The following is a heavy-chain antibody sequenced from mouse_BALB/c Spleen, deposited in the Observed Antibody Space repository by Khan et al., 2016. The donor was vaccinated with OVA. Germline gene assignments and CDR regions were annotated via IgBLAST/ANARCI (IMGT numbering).Heavy chain of an antibody. Sequence: QVQLKESGAELMKPGASVKISCKATGYTFSSYWIEWVKQRPGHGLEWIGEILPGSGSTNYNEKFKDKVTFTADTSSNTAYMQLSSLTSEDSAVYYCARGNYYGNNSWFGYWGQGTLVTVSA. D-gene: IGHD1-1*01. CDR2: ILPGSGST. V-gene: IGHV1-9*01. CDR3: ARGNYYGNNSWFGY. CDR1: GYTFSSYW. J-gene: IGHJ3*01.